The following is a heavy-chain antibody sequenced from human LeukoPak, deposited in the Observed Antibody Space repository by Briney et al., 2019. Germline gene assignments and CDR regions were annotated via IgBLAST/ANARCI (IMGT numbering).Heavy chain of an antibody. V-gene: IGHV4-59*12. D-gene: IGHD3-22*01. J-gene: IGHJ3*02. CDR1: GDSITSYY. CDR3: ARWNSYDSSGYYYATPHDAFDI. Sequence: SETLSLTCTVSGDSITSYYWSWVRQPPGKGLEWIGYIYYTGSTNYNPSLKSRVTMSVDTSKNQFSLKLSSVTAADTAVYYCARWNSYDSSGYYYATPHDAFDIWGQGTMVTVSS. CDR2: IYYTGST.